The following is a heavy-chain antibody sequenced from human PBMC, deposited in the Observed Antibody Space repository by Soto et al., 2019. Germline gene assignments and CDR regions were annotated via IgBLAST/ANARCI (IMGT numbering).Heavy chain of an antibody. Sequence: PSETLSLTCTVSGGSISSGDYYWSWIRQPPGKGLEWIGYIYYSGSTYYNPSLKSRVTISVDTSKNQFSLKLSSVTAADTAVYYCARVSVDTAMAYYFDYWGQGTLVTVSS. D-gene: IGHD5-18*01. CDR3: ARVSVDTAMAYYFDY. J-gene: IGHJ4*02. CDR1: GGSISSGDYY. CDR2: IYYSGST. V-gene: IGHV4-30-4*01.